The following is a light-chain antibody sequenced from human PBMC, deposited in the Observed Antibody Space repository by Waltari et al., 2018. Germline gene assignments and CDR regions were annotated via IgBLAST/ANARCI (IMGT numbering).Light chain of an antibody. CDR2: DAS. CDR1: QSVGTY. V-gene: IGKV3-11*01. Sequence: ELVLTQSPATLSLSPGERATPSCRASQSVGTYLAWYQQKPGQAPRLLISDASYRASGIPARFSGSGSGTDFTLTISSLEPEDFAIYYCQQRTDWPPLTFGGGTKVEIK. J-gene: IGKJ4*01. CDR3: QQRTDWPPLT.